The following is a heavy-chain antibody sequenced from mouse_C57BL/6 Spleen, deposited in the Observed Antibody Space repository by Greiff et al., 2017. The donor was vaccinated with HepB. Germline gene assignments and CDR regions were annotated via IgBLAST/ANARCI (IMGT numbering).Heavy chain of an antibody. CDR1: GYTFTSYW. CDR2: IDPSDSYT. V-gene: IGHV1-69*01. Sequence: QVQLQQPGAELVMPGASVKLSCKASGYTFTSYWMHWVKQRPGQGLEWIGEIDPSDSYTNYNQKFKGKSTLTVDKSSSTAYMQLSSLTSEDSAVYYCARRFKYYYGSSYWYFDVWGTVTTVTVSS. CDR3: ARRFKYYYGSSYWYFDV. J-gene: IGHJ1*03. D-gene: IGHD1-1*01.